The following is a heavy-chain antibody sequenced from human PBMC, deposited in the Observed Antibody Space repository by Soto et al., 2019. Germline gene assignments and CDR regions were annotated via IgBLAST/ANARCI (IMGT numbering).Heavy chain of an antibody. CDR2: FYYSGST. D-gene: IGHD2-8*01. J-gene: IGHJ6*02. CDR1: GGPISSGPYS. V-gene: IGHV4-39*01. Sequence: LSLTCTVSGGPISSGPYSLGWIRQPPGKGLEWIGTFYYSGSTYYNPSLESRVTISVDTSKNQFSLKVSSVTAADTAVYYCARLGGYCTNCSCYGYYGMDVWGQGTTVTVSS. CDR3: ARLGGYCTNCSCYGYYGMDV.